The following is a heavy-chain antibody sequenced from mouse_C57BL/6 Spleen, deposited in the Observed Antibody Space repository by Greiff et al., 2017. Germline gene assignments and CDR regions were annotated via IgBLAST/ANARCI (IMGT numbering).Heavy chain of an antibody. J-gene: IGHJ4*01. D-gene: IGHD4-1*01. CDR1: GFSLSTSGMG. Sequence: QVTLKVSGPGILQSSQTLSLTCSSSGFSLSTSGMGVSWIRQPSGKGLEWLAHIYWDDDKRYNPFLKSRRTISKDTSRNQGFLKVTSVDTADTATYYWARTGYAMDYWGQGTSVTVSS. CDR2: IYWDDDK. CDR3: ARTGYAMDY. V-gene: IGHV8-12*01.